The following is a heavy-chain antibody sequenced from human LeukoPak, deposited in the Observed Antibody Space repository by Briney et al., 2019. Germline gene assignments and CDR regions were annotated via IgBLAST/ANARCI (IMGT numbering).Heavy chain of an antibody. V-gene: IGHV4-31*03. CDR2: IYYSGST. J-gene: IGHJ4*02. CDR1: GGSISSGGYY. CDR3: ARDRDGDGYYFDY. D-gene: IGHD5-24*01. Sequence: SETLSLTCTVSGGSISSGGYYWSWIRQHPGKGLEWIGYIYYSGSTYYNPSLKSRVTISVDTSKNQFSLKLSSVTAADTAVYYCARDRDGDGYYFDYWGQGTLVTVSP.